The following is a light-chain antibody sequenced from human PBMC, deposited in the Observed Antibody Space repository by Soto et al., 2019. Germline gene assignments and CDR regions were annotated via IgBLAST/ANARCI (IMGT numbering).Light chain of an antibody. CDR2: DAS. J-gene: IGKJ1*01. Sequence: DIRMTQSPSSLSASVGDRVTITCQASQDISNYLNWYQQKPGKAPKLLIYDASNLQSGVPSRFSGSGSGKDFTLTISSLQPEDVATYYCQKYNSAPCTVGHVTKVEIX. CDR1: QDISNY. V-gene: IGKV1-27*01. CDR3: QKYNSAPCT.